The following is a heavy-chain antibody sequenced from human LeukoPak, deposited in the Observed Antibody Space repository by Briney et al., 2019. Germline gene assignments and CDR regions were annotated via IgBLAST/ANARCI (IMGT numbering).Heavy chain of an antibody. CDR2: IYYSGST. J-gene: IGHJ4*02. CDR1: GGSIRGYY. CDR3: ARTGSTVTMLYPFDH. V-gene: IGHV4-59*01. Sequence: TSETLSLTCTVSGGSIRGYYWSWIRQPPGKGLECIGYIYYSGSTNYNPSLKSRVSISVDTSKNQFSLKLSSVTAADTAVYYCARTGSTVTMLYPFDHWGQGTLVTVSS. D-gene: IGHD4-17*01.